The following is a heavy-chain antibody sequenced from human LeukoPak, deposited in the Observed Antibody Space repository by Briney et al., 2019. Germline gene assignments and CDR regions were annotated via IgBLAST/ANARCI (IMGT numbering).Heavy chain of an antibody. J-gene: IGHJ4*02. D-gene: IGHD5-18*01. CDR3: TTDLEYTYGYLGQRGMDLDS. CDR2: IKSKTDGGTT. V-gene: IGHV3-15*01. Sequence: KPGGSLRLSCAASGFTFSNAWMSWVRQAPGKGLEWVGRIKSKTDGGTTDYAAPVKGRFTISRDDSKNTMYLQMNGLKTEDTAVYYCTTDLEYTYGYLGQRGMDLDSWGQGTLVTVSS. CDR1: GFTFSNAW.